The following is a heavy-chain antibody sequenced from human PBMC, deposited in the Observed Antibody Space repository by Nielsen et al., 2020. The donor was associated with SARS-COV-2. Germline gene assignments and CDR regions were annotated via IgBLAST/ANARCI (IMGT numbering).Heavy chain of an antibody. CDR2: IIPIFGTA. D-gene: IGHD2-15*01. CDR1: GYTFTSYD. J-gene: IGHJ6*02. CDR3: ARLGVVVARPYYYYGMDF. V-gene: IGHV1-69*13. Sequence: SVKVSCKASGYTFTSYDINWVRQAPGQGLEWMGGIIPIFGTANYAQKFQGRVTITADESTSTAYMELSSLRSEDTAVYYCARLGVVVARPYYYYGMDFWGQGTTVTVSS.